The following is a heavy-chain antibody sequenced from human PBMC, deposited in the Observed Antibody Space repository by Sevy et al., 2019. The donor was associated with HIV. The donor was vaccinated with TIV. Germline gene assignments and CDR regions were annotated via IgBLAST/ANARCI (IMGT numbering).Heavy chain of an antibody. Sequence: GGSLRLSCAVSGFTFSSYGMHWVRQAPGKGLEWVAVISSDGSSQDYADSVKGRFTISRDNSKDTLYLQMISLRPEDTAVYYGAISRGRYVGSSWLYYHFAMDVWGQGTTVTVSS. CDR1: GFTFSSYG. CDR3: AISRGRYVGSSWLYYHFAMDV. CDR2: ISSDGSSQ. D-gene: IGHD6-13*01. V-gene: IGHV3-30*03. J-gene: IGHJ6*02.